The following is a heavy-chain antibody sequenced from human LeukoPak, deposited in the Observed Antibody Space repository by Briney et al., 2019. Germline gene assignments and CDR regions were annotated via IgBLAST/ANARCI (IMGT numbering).Heavy chain of an antibody. V-gene: IGHV3-7*03. D-gene: IGHD5-18*01. Sequence: GGSLRLSCAASGFRFSTYWMNWVRQPPGKGLESVSHIRRDGSANYYVASVKGRLTISKDNAKTSFFLKMKSLGSRDPAVNYCARDPSRGYSYGYADYWGQGSLVTVSS. CDR2: IRRDGSAN. CDR3: ARDPSRGYSYGYADY. CDR1: GFRFSTYW. J-gene: IGHJ4*02.